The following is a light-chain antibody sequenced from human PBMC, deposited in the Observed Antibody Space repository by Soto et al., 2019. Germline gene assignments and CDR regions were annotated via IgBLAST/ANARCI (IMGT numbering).Light chain of an antibody. Sequence: ELVLTQSPGTLSLSPGERATLSCRASQTVSANYLAWYQQKAGQAPRLLIYGASSRATGIPDRFSGSGSGTDFTLTISRLEPEDFAVYYCQQFGTSPPWTFGQGTKVEIK. CDR3: QQFGTSPPWT. CDR2: GAS. V-gene: IGKV3-20*01. J-gene: IGKJ1*01. CDR1: QTVSANY.